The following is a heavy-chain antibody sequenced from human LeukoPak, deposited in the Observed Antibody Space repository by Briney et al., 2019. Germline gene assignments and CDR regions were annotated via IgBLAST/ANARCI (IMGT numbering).Heavy chain of an antibody. D-gene: IGHD3-10*01. Sequence: GGSLRLSCAASGFSVSSSYMSWVRQPPGKGLEWVSVIYSGGCTYYADSVKGRFTISRDNSKNTLSLQMNSLRAEDTAVYYCARDLYFYGSGSYPKDWGQGTLVTVSS. CDR1: GFSVSSSY. CDR3: ARDLYFYGSGSYPKD. V-gene: IGHV3-53*01. J-gene: IGHJ4*02. CDR2: IYSGGCT.